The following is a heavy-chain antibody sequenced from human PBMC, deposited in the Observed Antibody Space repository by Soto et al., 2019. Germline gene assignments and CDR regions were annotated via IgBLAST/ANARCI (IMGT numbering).Heavy chain of an antibody. CDR1: GFSFSNYA. Sequence: QIELVESGGGVVQPGRSLRISCEASGFSFSNYAMHWVRQSPDKGLQWVAVISFDGTHIFYADFVKGRATISRDNSKNTLYLQLRSLSEDDTAVYFCASRSLSDYGDFFDNWGLGTLVTVSS. CDR3: ASRSLSDYGDFFDN. J-gene: IGHJ4*02. CDR2: ISFDGTHI. V-gene: IGHV3-30*04. D-gene: IGHD4-17*01.